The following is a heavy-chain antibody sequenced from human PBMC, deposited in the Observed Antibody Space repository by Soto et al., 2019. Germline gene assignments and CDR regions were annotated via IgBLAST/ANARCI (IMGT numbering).Heavy chain of an antibody. J-gene: IGHJ6*03. D-gene: IGHD3-10*01. CDR2: IYYSGST. CDR3: ARHYGSGSGRYYYYHMDV. CDR1: GGSISRSSYY. Sequence: SETLSLTCTVSGGSISRSSYYWGWIRQPPGKWLEWIGSIYYSGSTYYNPSLKSRVTISVDTSKNQFSLKLSSVTAADTAVYYCARHYGSGSGRYYYYHMDVWGKGTTVTVSS. V-gene: IGHV4-39*01.